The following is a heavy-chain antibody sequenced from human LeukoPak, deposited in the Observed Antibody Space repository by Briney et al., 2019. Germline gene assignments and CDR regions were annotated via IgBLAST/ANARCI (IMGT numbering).Heavy chain of an antibody. CDR3: ARSLAPGSGYTYYYYYYMDV. Sequence: KPSETLSLTCTVSGGSISSYYWSWIRQPPGKGLEWIGYIYYSWSTNYNPSLKSRVTISVDTSKTQFSLKLSSVTAADTAVYYCARSLAPGSGYTYYYYYYMDVWGKGTTVTVSS. CDR2: IYYSWST. J-gene: IGHJ6*03. V-gene: IGHV4-59*01. D-gene: IGHD3-3*01. CDR1: GGSISSYY.